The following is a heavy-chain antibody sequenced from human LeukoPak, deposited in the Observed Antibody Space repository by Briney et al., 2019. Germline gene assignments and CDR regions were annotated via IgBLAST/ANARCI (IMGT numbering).Heavy chain of an antibody. CDR2: ISYDGSNK. CDR1: GFTFSSYA. J-gene: IGHJ4*02. CDR3: AREDFGY. V-gene: IGHV3-30-3*01. Sequence: PGRSLRLSCAASGFTFSSYAMHWVRQAPGKGLEWVAVISYDGSNKYYADSVKGRFTISRDNSKNTLYLQMNSLRAEDTAVYYCAREDFGYWGQGTLVTVSS.